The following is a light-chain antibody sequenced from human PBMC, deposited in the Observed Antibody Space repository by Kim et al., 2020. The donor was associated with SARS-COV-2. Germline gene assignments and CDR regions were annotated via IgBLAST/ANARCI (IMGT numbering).Light chain of an antibody. V-gene: IGLV3-27*01. CDR2: KDT. CDR3: SSAADNNWV. Sequence: SYELTQPSSVSVSPGQTARITCSGDILAKKSARWFQQKPGQAPVLVIYKDTERPSGFPKRFSGSSSGTTVTLTISGAQVEDEADYFCSSAADNNWVFGGGTQLTVL. J-gene: IGLJ3*02. CDR1: ILAKKS.